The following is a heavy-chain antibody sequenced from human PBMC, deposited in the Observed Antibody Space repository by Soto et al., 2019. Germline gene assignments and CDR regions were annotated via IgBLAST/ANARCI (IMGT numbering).Heavy chain of an antibody. CDR2: ISAYNGNT. Sequence: SVKVSCRAFGYTFTSYGISWVRRAPGQGLEWMGWISAYNGNTNYAQKLQGRVTMTTDTSTSTAYMELRSLRSDDTAVYYCAKDRKRSSEEYDYWGQGTLVTGSS. CDR3: AKDRKRSSEEYDY. J-gene: IGHJ4*02. V-gene: IGHV1-18*01. CDR1: GYTFTSYG. D-gene: IGHD6-25*01.